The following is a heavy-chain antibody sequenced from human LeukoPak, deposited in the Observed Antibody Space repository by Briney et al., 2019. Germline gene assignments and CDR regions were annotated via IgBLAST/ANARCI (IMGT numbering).Heavy chain of an antibody. J-gene: IGHJ3*02. CDR2: ISYDGSNK. CDR3: ARGIRGLYAFDI. D-gene: IGHD2-15*01. V-gene: IGHV3-30-3*01. CDR1: GFTFSSYA. Sequence: GGSLRLSCAASGFTFSSYAMHWVRQAPGKGLEWVAVISYDGSNKYYADSVKGRFTISRDNAKNSLYLQMNSLRAEDTAVYYCARGIRGLYAFDIWGQGTMVTVSS.